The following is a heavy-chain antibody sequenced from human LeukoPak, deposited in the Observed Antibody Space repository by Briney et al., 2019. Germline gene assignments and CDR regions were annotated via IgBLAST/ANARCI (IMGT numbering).Heavy chain of an antibody. CDR2: INPNSGGT. CDR1: GYSFTTYY. CDR3: ARGSTRPDAFDI. J-gene: IGHJ3*02. V-gene: IGHV1-2*02. Sequence: ASVKVSCKASGYSFTTYYMHWVRQAPGQGLEWMGWINPNSGGTNYAQKFQGRVTMTRDTSISTAYMELSRLRSDDTAVYYCARGSTRPDAFDIWGQGTMVTVSS. D-gene: IGHD2-2*01.